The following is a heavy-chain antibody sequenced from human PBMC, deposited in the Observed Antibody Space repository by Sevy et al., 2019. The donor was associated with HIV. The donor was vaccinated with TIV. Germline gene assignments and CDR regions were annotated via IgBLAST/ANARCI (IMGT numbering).Heavy chain of an antibody. CDR1: GYTFNNAW. Sequence: GGSLRLSCAASGYTFNNAWMSWVRQAPGKGLEWLGRIKSKTDGGSAEYASPLKGRFTNSRDDSKSTLYLQMNRLRTEDTGVYYCTGATVFGATWFDPWGQGALVTVSS. D-gene: IGHD3-3*01. V-gene: IGHV3-15*01. J-gene: IGHJ5*02. CDR3: TGATVFGATWFDP. CDR2: IKSKTDGGSA.